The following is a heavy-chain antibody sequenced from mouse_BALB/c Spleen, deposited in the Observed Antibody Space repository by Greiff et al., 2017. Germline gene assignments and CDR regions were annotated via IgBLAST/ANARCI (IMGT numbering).Heavy chain of an antibody. CDR2: ISSGGST. D-gene: IGHD2-4*01. Sequence: EVKVVESGGGLVKPGGSLKLSCAASGFTFSSYAMSWVRQTPEKRLEWVAYISSGGSTYYPDSVKGRFTISRDNARNILYLQMSSLRSEDTAMYYCARRNDYDDYAMDYWGQGTSVTVSS. V-gene: IGHV5-6-5*01. J-gene: IGHJ4*01. CDR1: GFTFSSYA. CDR3: ARRNDYDDYAMDY.